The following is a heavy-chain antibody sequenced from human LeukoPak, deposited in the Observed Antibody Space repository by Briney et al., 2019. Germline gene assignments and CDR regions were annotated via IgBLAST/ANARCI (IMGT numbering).Heavy chain of an antibody. D-gene: IGHD5-18*01. CDR2: IFGSDGSP. V-gene: IGHV3-23*01. Sequence: GGSLRLSCEASGFTFGSHAMYWVRQAPGKGLEWVAGIFGSDGSPHYADSVKGRFTISRDNSRNTVYLQINSLRADDTAVYYCGKTTVGYSSGQKPAWPVDYWGQGTLVTVSS. CDR3: GKTTVGYSSGQKPAWPVDY. CDR1: GFTFGSHA. J-gene: IGHJ4*02.